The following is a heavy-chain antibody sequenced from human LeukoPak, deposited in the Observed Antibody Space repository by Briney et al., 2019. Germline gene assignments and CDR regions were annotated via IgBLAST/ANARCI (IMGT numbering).Heavy chain of an antibody. D-gene: IGHD1-26*01. V-gene: IGHV4-39*07. CDR1: GGSISSSSYY. J-gene: IGHJ3*02. Sequence: PSETLSLTCTVSGGSISSSSYYWGWIRQPPGKGLEWIGSIYYSGSTYYNPSLKSRVTISVDTSKNQFSLKLSSVAAADTAVYYCARWEVTGGSRHDAFDIWGQGTMVTVSS. CDR3: ARWEVTGGSRHDAFDI. CDR2: IYYSGST.